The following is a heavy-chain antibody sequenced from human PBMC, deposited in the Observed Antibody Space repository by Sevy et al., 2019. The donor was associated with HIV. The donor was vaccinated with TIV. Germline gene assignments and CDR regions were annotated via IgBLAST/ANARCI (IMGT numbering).Heavy chain of an antibody. CDR3: ARDTGGIGMDV. CDR2: IKQDGSEK. V-gene: IGHV3-7*01. Sequence: GGSLRLSCAASGFTFSSHWMSWVRQAPGKGLEWVANIKQDGSEKYYVDSAKGRFTISRDNAKNTLSLQMNSLRAEDTAVYHCARDTGGIGMDVWGQGTTVTVSS. D-gene: IGHD6-13*01. CDR1: GFTFSSHW. J-gene: IGHJ6*02.